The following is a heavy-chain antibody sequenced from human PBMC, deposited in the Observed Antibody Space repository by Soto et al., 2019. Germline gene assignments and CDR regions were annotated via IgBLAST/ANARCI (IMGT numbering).Heavy chain of an antibody. D-gene: IGHD3-10*01. V-gene: IGHV4-59*01. CDR2: IYYSGST. Sequence: SETLSLTCTVSGGSISSYYWSWIRQPPGKGLEWIGYIYYSGSTNYNPSLKSRVTISVDTSKNQFSLKLSSVTAADTAVYYCARKLPHYYRLDYWGQGTLVTVSS. J-gene: IGHJ4*02. CDR3: ARKLPHYYRLDY. CDR1: GGSISSYY.